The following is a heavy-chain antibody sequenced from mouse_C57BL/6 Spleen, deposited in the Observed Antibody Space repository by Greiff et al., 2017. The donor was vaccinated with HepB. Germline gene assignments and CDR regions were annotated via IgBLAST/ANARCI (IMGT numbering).Heavy chain of an antibody. V-gene: IGHV14-4*01. Sequence: EVQLQQSGAELVRPGASVKLSCTASGFNIKDDYMHWVKQRPEQGLEWIGWIDPENGDTEYASKFQGKATITADTSSNTAYLQLSSLTSEDTAVYYCTTDYGSSYVSDYWGQGTTLTVSS. CDR3: TTDYGSSYVSDY. CDR1: GFNIKDDY. J-gene: IGHJ2*01. CDR2: IDPENGDT. D-gene: IGHD1-1*01.